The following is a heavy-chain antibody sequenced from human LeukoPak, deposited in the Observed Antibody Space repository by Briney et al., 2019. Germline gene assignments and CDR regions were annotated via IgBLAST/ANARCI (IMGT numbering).Heavy chain of an antibody. D-gene: IGHD6-19*01. J-gene: IGHJ4*02. CDR1: GGTFSSYA. Sequence: ASVKVSCKASGGTFSSYAISWVRQAPGQGLEWMGRIIPIFGTANYAQKFRGRVTITTDESTSTAYMELSSLRSEDTAVYYCATHNLFPYSSGWYSFDYWGQGTLVTVSS. CDR3: ATHNLFPYSSGWYSFDY. CDR2: IIPIFGTA. V-gene: IGHV1-69*05.